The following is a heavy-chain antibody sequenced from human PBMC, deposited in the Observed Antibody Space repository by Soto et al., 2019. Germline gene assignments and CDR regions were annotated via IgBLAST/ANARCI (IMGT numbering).Heavy chain of an antibody. J-gene: IGHJ6*03. V-gene: IGHV1-69*02. D-gene: IGHD4-17*01. Sequence: GASVKVSCKDSRGTFSSYTISWVRQATGQGLEWMGRIIPILGIANYAQKFQGRVTITADKSTSTAYMELSSLRSEDTAVYYCARNVYGDHDNYFPNYYYYYYMDVWGKGTTVTVSS. CDR1: RGTFSSYT. CDR2: IIPILGIA. CDR3: ARNVYGDHDNYFPNYYYYYYMDV.